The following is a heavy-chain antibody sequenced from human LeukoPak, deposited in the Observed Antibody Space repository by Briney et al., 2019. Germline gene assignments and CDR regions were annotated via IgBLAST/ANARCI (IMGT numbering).Heavy chain of an antibody. CDR2: ISSSSSTI. CDR1: GFTFSSYS. Sequence: GGSLRLSCAASGFTFSSYSMNWVRQAPGKGLEWVSYISSSSSTIYYADSVKGRFTISRDNAKNSLYLQMNSLRAEDTAVYYCARGGVAAAGTAPFDYWGQGTLVTVSS. CDR3: ARGGVAAAGTAPFDY. D-gene: IGHD6-13*01. J-gene: IGHJ4*02. V-gene: IGHV3-48*04.